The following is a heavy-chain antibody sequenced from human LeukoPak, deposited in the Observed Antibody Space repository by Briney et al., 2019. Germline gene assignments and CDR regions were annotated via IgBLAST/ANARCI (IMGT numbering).Heavy chain of an antibody. CDR1: GFTFANYA. V-gene: IGHV3-23*01. D-gene: IGHD3-16*01. J-gene: IGHJ4*02. CDR2: ISGSGSNT. Sequence: GSLRLSCAASGFTFANYAMTWVRQAPGKGLDWVSLISGSGSNTYYTDSVQGRFTISRDNSRNTLYLQMSSLRAEDTAIYYYAKERGISYTYEFDYWGQGALVTVSS. CDR3: AKERGISYTYEFDY.